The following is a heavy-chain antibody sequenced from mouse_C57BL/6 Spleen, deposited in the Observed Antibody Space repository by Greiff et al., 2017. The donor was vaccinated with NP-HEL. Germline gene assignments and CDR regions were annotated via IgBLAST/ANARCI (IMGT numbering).Heavy chain of an antibody. CDR1: GFNIKDYY. J-gene: IGHJ2*01. Sequence: EVQLQQSGAELVRPGASVKLSCTASGFNIKDYYMHWVKQRPEQGLEWIGRIDPEDGDTEYAPKFQGKATMTADTASNTAYLQLSSLTSEDTAVYYCTTLNYYGSSSHFDYWGQGTTLTVSS. CDR2: IDPEDGDT. V-gene: IGHV14-1*01. CDR3: TTLNYYGSSSHFDY. D-gene: IGHD1-1*01.